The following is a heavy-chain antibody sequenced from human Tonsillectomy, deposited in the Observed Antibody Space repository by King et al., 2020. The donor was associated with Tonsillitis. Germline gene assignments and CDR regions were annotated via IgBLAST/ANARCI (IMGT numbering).Heavy chain of an antibody. V-gene: IGHV3-30*03. Sequence: HVQLVESGGGVVQPGRSLRLSCAASGFTFSGYGMHWVRQAPGKGLEWVAVISFDGNNRYYADSVKGRFTISRDNSKNTLFLLMNSLRAEDTAVYYCARESFDYFWSDYYTSHMDVWGERTTVTVPS. J-gene: IGHJ6*04. D-gene: IGHD3-3*01. CDR3: ARESFDYFWSDYYTSHMDV. CDR2: ISFDGNNR. CDR1: GFTFSGYG.